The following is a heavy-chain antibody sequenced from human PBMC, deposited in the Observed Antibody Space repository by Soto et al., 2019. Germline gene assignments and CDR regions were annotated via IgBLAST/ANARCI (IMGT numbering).Heavy chain of an antibody. V-gene: IGHV3-7*01. CDR2: IKPDGNDK. CDR1: GFIFSNNW. D-gene: IGHD4-4*01. Sequence: PGGSLRLSCAASGFIFSNNWMSWVRQAPGKGLEWVASIKPDGNDKYYVDSVKGRFTISRDNAKKSLYLQMNSLRAEDTAVYYCANPTDLDYWGQGTLVNVSS. J-gene: IGHJ4*02. CDR3: ANPTDLDY.